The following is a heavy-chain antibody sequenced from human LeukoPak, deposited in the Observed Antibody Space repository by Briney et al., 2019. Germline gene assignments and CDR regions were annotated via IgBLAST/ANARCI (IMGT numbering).Heavy chain of an antibody. D-gene: IGHD3-22*01. CDR1: GFTFSSYG. J-gene: IGHJ4*02. Sequence: PGGSLRLSCAASGFTFSSYGMSWVRQAPGKGLEWVSSISDSGGNTYHADSVKGRFTISRDNSKNTLYLQMNSLRAEDTAVYYCASRLFGYWGQGTLVTVSS. V-gene: IGHV3-23*01. CDR3: ASRLFGY. CDR2: ISDSGGNT.